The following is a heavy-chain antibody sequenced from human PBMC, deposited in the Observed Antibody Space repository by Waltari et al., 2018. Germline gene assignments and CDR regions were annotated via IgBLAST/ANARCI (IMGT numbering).Heavy chain of an antibody. CDR1: GFTFSSYA. J-gene: IGHJ4*02. CDR3: ARATSNRFDY. Sequence: QVQLVESGGGVVQPGRSLRLSCAASGFTFSSYAMHWVRQAPGKGLEWVGVISYDGSNKYYADSVKGRFTISRDNSKNPLYLQMNSLRAEDTAVYYCARATSNRFDYWGQGTLVTVSS. V-gene: IGHV3-30-3*01. CDR2: ISYDGSNK.